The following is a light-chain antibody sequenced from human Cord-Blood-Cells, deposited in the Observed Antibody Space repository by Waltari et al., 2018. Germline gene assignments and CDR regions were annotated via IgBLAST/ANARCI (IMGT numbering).Light chain of an antibody. Sequence: QSALTQPRSVSGSPGPSVTISCPGPSSDVGGYNYVSWYQQHPGKAPKLMIYDVSKRPSGVPDRFSCSKSGNTASLTISWLQAEDEADYYCCSYAGSYVFGTGTKVTVL. CDR3: CSYAGSYV. V-gene: IGLV2-11*01. CDR1: SSDVGGYNY. CDR2: DVS. J-gene: IGLJ1*01.